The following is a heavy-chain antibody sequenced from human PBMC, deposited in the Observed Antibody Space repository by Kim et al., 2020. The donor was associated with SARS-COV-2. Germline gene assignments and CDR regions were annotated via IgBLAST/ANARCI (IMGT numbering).Heavy chain of an antibody. J-gene: IGHJ4*02. CDR1: GYTFTSYA. CDR2: INTNTGNP. CDR3: AREGVVVTAQRPSDFDY. Sequence: ASVKVSCKASGYTFTSYAMNWVRQAPGQGLEWMGWINTNTGNPTYAQGFTGRFVFSLDTSVSTAYLQISSLKAEDTAVYYCAREGVVVTAQRPSDFDYWGQGTLVTVSS. D-gene: IGHD2-21*02. V-gene: IGHV7-4-1*02.